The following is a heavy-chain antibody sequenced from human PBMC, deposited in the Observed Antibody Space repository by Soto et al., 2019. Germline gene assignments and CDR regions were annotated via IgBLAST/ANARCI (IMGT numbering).Heavy chain of an antibody. D-gene: IGHD3-16*01. CDR2: LNGSGAST. J-gene: IGHJ4*02. Sequence: GGSLRLSCAASGFTFSSYAISWVRQAPGKGLEWVSALNGSGASTYYTDSVKGRFTISRDNSKNTLYLEVDGLRVEDTAIYYSAKDRGSGPDNSGQRTLFPVSP. CDR1: GFTFSSYA. V-gene: IGHV3-23*01. CDR3: AKDRGSGPDN.